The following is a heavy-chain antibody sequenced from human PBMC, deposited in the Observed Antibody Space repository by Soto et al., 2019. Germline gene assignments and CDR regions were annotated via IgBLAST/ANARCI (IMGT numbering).Heavy chain of an antibody. Sequence: PGGSLRLSCTASGFTFSSYGMHWVRQAPGKGLEWVAITCSDESRKYYADSVKGRFTISRDNSKNTLYLQMNSLRAEDTAVYYCVYGAWLPSPDPVGYWGQGTLVTVSS. CDR3: VYGAWLPSPDPVGY. CDR2: TCSDESRK. J-gene: IGHJ4*02. CDR1: GFTFSSYG. V-gene: IGHV3-33*01. D-gene: IGHD3-9*01.